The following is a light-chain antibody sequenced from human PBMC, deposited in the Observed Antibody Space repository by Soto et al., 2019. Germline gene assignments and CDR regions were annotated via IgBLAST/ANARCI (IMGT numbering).Light chain of an antibody. CDR3: TSWTTSPTMI. CDR2: DVN. CDR1: SSDIGAYNF. J-gene: IGLJ2*01. Sequence: QSALTQPASVSGSPGQSITISCTGTSSDIGAYNFVSWYQHPGKAPKLMLYDVNIRPSGVSNRFSGSKSGNTASLTISGLQAEDEADYYCTSWTTSPTMIFGGGTKLTVL. V-gene: IGLV2-14*03.